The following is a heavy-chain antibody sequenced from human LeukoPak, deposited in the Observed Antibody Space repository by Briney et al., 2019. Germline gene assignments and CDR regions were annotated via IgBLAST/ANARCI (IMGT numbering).Heavy chain of an antibody. D-gene: IGHD2-2*01. CDR3: VTQPATDCSSTICYGGSYYFDY. CDR2: ISSSSSYI. Sequence: GGSLRLSCAVSGFTFSSYSMNWVRQAPGKGLEWVSSISSSSSYIDYADSVKGRFTISRDNVKNSLYLQMNSLRAEDTAVYYCVTQPATDCSSTICYGGSYYFDYWGQGTLVTVSP. CDR1: GFTFSSYS. V-gene: IGHV3-21*01. J-gene: IGHJ4*02.